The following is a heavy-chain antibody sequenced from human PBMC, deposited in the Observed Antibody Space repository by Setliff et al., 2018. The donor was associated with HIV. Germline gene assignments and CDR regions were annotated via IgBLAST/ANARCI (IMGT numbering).Heavy chain of an antibody. CDR1: GFTFRSYE. Sequence: GGSLRLSCAASGFTFRSYEMNWVRQAPGKGLEWVSYISSSGSTIYYADSVKGRFTISRDNAKNSLYLQMNSLRAEDTAVYYCARVYYDSSGYCDYWGQGTLVTVSS. D-gene: IGHD3-22*01. J-gene: IGHJ4*02. CDR2: ISSSGSTI. V-gene: IGHV3-48*03. CDR3: ARVYYDSSGYCDY.